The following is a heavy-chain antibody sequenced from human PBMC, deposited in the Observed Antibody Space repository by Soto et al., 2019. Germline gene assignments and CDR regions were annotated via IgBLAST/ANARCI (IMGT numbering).Heavy chain of an antibody. V-gene: IGHV3-7*01. CDR2: INPDGSDI. CDR3: ARHIDRSFDH. Sequence: EVHLVESGGGLVQPGGSLRLSCAASGFSFSSYWMTWVRQTPGTGLEWVANINPDGSDIHYVDSVKGRFTISRDDAKNSLYLHMNSLRAEDTAVYYCARHIDRSFDHWGQGTLVTVSS. CDR1: GFSFSSYW. J-gene: IGHJ4*02.